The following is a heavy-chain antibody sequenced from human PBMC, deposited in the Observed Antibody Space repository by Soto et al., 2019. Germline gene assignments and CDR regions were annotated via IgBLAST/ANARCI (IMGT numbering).Heavy chain of an antibody. J-gene: IGHJ4*02. Sequence: PSETLSLTCTVSGDSISSDGYYWSWTRQHPGKGLEWIGYIYYSGSTYYNPSLKSRFTISVDTSKNQFSLKLSSVTAADTAVYYCARGVVVTGNFDYWGQGTLVTVSS. CDR3: ARGVVVTGNFDY. D-gene: IGHD3-22*01. V-gene: IGHV4-31*03. CDR2: IYYSGST. CDR1: GDSISSDGYY.